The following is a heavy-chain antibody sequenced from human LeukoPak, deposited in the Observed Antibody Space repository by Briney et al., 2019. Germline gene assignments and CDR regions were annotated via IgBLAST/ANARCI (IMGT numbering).Heavy chain of an antibody. J-gene: IGHJ4*02. Sequence: SETLSLTCAVYGGSFSGYYWSWIRQPPGKGLEWIGEINHSGGTNYNPSLKSRVTISVDTSKNQFSLKLSSVTAADTAVYYCAGVRGYSYGWYYFDYWGQGTLVTVSS. D-gene: IGHD5-18*01. V-gene: IGHV4-34*01. CDR2: INHSGGT. CDR3: AGVRGYSYGWYYFDY. CDR1: GGSFSGYY.